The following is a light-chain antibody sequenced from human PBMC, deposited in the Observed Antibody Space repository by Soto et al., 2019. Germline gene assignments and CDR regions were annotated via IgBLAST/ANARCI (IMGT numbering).Light chain of an antibody. CDR2: GSS. Sequence: EIVLTQSPGTLSLSPGERATLSCRASQSVSSRSVAWYQQKPGQAPRLLIYGSSSRATTIPDRFRGSGSGTDITLTISRLEPEDFAVYFCQQYGSSPSFGGGTKVEIK. V-gene: IGKV3-20*01. J-gene: IGKJ4*01. CDR3: QQYGSSPS. CDR1: QSVSSRS.